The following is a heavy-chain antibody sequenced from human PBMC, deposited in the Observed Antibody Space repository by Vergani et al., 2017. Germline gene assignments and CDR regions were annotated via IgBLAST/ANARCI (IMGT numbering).Heavy chain of an antibody. Sequence: EVQLVESGGGLVQPGGSLRLSCAASGFTFSSYSMNWVRQAPGKGLEWVSYISSSSSTIYYADSVKGRFTISRDNAKNSLYLQMNSLRAEDTAVYYCARVRMITFGGVIVARGYFDYWGQGTLVTVSS. D-gene: IGHD3-16*02. CDR1: GFTFSSYS. V-gene: IGHV3-48*01. J-gene: IGHJ4*02. CDR3: ARVRMITFGGVIVARGYFDY. CDR2: ISSSSSTI.